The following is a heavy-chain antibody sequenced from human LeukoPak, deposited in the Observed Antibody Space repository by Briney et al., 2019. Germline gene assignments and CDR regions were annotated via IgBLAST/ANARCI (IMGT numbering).Heavy chain of an antibody. CDR1: GYTFTDYY. CDR2: INPNSDGT. J-gene: IGHJ4*02. CDR3: ARGRPHRDGYNWGFDY. D-gene: IGHD5-24*01. V-gene: IGHV1-2*02. Sequence: GASVKVSCKASGYTFTDYYIHWVRQAPGQGLEWMGWINPNSDGTNYAQKFQGRVTMTRVTSISTAYMELRRLRFDDTAVYYCARGRPHRDGYNWGFDYWGQGSLVTVSS.